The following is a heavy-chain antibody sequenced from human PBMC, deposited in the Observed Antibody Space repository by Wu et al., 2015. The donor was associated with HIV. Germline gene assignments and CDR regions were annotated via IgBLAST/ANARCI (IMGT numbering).Heavy chain of an antibody. CDR3: ARDIFPGGELLVADY. V-gene: IGHV1-18*01. Sequence: QVQLVQSGAEVKKPGASVKVSCKAVGYTFARYGITWVRQAPGQGLEWMGWISVYNDKTVYGQKFQDRFTMSTDTSTSTAYMELRSLRSDDTAMYFCARDIFPGGELLVADYWGQGTLV. J-gene: IGHJ4*02. CDR1: GYTFARYG. D-gene: IGHD3-10*01. CDR2: ISVYNDKT.